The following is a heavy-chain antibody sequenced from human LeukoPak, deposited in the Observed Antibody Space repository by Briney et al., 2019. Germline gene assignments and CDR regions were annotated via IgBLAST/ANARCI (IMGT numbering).Heavy chain of an antibody. CDR2: IYNSGST. Sequence: SETLSLTCTVSGGSISNYYWSWIRQPPGKGLEWIGYIYNSGSTNYNPSLKSRVTISVDTSKNQLSLNLRSVTAADTAAYYCARVGTSGSSVAYDYWGPGTLVTVSS. V-gene: IGHV4-59*01. D-gene: IGHD3-10*01. J-gene: IGHJ4*02. CDR1: GGSISNYY. CDR3: ARVGTSGSSVAYDY.